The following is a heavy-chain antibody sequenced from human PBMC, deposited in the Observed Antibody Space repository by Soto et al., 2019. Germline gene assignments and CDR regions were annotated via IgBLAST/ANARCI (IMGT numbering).Heavy chain of an antibody. CDR2: VSDTGNT. CDR3: ARGNFMLRGGRDYLYMDV. J-gene: IGHJ6*03. Sequence: QVQLRESGPGLVKPSETLSLTCTVSGGSLDDYYWIWIRQPPGKGLEWIGYVSDTGNTKSNPPLQSRVTMSMDTSKSQFSLRRGSMTAADTAVFYGARGNFMLRGGRDYLYMDVWCEGIAVTVSS. D-gene: IGHD3-10*01. V-gene: IGHV4-59*01. CDR1: GGSLDDYY.